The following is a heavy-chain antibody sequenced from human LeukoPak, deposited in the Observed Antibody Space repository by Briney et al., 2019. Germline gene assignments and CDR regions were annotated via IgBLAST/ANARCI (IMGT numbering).Heavy chain of an antibody. Sequence: SETLSLTCTVSGDSISSYYWSWIRQRPGKGLGWIGYIYYSGSTNYNPSLKSRVTISVDTSKNQFSLKLSSVTAADTAVYYCARRSYSSGWYYFDYWGQGTLVTVSS. J-gene: IGHJ4*02. V-gene: IGHV4-59*08. CDR1: GDSISSYY. CDR2: IYYSGST. D-gene: IGHD6-19*01. CDR3: ARRSYSSGWYYFDY.